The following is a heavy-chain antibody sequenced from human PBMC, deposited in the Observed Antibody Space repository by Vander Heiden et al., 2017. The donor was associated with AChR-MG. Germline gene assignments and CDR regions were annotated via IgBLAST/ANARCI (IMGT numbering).Heavy chain of an antibody. V-gene: IGHV3-48*03. D-gene: IGHD5-18*01. CDR1: GFTFSSYE. Sequence: EVQLVESGGGLVQPGGSLRLSCAASGFTFSSYEMNWVRQAPGKGLEWVSYISSSGRTRDDADSVKGRFTISRDNAKNSLYMKMHSLRAEDTAVDYCVTDTAMADYWGQVSLVTVSS. CDR3: VTDTAMADY. CDR2: ISSSGRTR. J-gene: IGHJ4*02.